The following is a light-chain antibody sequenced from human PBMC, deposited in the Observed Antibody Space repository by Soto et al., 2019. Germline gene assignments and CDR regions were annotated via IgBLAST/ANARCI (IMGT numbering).Light chain of an antibody. Sequence: EIVLTQSPATLSLSPGERATLSCWASQSINIYLAWYQQKPGQAPRLLIYDASNRATGIPARFSGSGSGTDFTLTICSLEPEDFAVYYCQQRYTWPLTFGGGTKVEI. CDR3: QQRYTWPLT. V-gene: IGKV3-11*01. CDR2: DAS. J-gene: IGKJ4*01. CDR1: QSINIY.